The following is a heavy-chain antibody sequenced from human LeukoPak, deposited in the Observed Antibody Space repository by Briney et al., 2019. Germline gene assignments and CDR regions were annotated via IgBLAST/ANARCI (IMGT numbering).Heavy chain of an antibody. CDR3: ARGRYYGSGGDYYYYMDV. Sequence: SSETLSLTCTVSGGSISSYYWSWIRQPPGKGLEWIGYIYYSGSTNYNPSLKSRVTISVDTSKNQFSLKLSSVTAADTAVYYCARGRYYGSGGDYYYYMDVWGKGTTVTVSS. CDR2: IYYSGST. D-gene: IGHD3-10*01. CDR1: GGSISSYY. V-gene: IGHV4-59*01. J-gene: IGHJ6*03.